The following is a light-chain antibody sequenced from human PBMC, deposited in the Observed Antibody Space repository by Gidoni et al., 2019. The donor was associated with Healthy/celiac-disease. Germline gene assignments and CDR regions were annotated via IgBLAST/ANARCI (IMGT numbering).Light chain of an antibody. J-gene: IGKJ4*01. V-gene: IGKV4-1*01. Sequence: DIVMTQSTDSLAVSLGERATINCKSSQSVLYSSNNKNYLAWYQQKPGQPPKLLIYWASTRESGVPDRFSGSGSGTDFTLTISSLQAEDVAVYYCQHYYSTPTFGGGTKVEIK. CDR2: WAS. CDR1: QSVLYSSNNKNY. CDR3: QHYYSTPT.